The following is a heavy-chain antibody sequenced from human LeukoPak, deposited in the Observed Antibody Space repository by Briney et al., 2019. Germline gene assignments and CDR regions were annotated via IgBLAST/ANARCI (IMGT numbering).Heavy chain of an antibody. CDR2: ISSSSSYI. CDR1: GFTFSSYS. Sequence: GGSLRLSCAASGFTFSSYSMNWVRQAPGKGLEWVSSISSSSSYIYYADSVKGRFTTSRDNAKNSLYLQMNSLRAEDTAVYYCAKAGYSSSFTDHWGQGTLVTVSS. J-gene: IGHJ4*02. CDR3: AKAGYSSSFTDH. D-gene: IGHD6-13*01. V-gene: IGHV3-21*01.